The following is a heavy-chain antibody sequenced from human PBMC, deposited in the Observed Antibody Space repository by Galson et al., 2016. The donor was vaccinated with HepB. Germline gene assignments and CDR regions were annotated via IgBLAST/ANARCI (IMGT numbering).Heavy chain of an antibody. J-gene: IGHJ4*02. CDR2: VDRTGIT. V-gene: IGHV4-39*01. CDR3: ASHFSEPKSDPLDH. CDR1: GGSINIYSYH. Sequence: SETLSLTCTVSGGSINIYSYHWAWMRQPPGKGLEWIGSVDRTGITPHNPSLKGRVTISIDTSKNEFSLNLKSVIAADTAIYYFASHFSEPKSDPLDHWGQGTLVTVSS.